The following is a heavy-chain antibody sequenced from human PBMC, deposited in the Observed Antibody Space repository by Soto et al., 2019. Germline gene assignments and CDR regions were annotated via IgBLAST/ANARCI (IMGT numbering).Heavy chain of an antibody. V-gene: IGHV3-33*01. Sequence: QVPLVESGGGVVQPGRSLRLSCAASGFTFSTYGMHWVRQAPGKGLEWVAVIWYDGSNTYYADSVKGRFTISRDNSKNTLYVQMNSLRAEDTAVYYCERLRIGGLRVPSDYWGQGTLVTVSS. D-gene: IGHD5-12*01. CDR3: ERLRIGGLRVPSDY. J-gene: IGHJ4*02. CDR1: GFTFSTYG. CDR2: IWYDGSNT.